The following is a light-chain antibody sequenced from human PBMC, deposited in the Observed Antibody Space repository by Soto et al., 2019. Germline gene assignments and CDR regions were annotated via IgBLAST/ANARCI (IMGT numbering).Light chain of an antibody. Sequence: QSVLTPPHSASGTPGQRVTISCSGSSYNIGTSSVHWFQQLPGTAPKLLISTTNQRPSGVPERFSGSKSGTSASLAISGLQSEDEADYYCAAWDDSLNGHVFGTGTKVTVL. V-gene: IGLV1-44*01. CDR2: TTN. J-gene: IGLJ1*01. CDR3: AAWDDSLNGHV. CDR1: SYNIGTSS.